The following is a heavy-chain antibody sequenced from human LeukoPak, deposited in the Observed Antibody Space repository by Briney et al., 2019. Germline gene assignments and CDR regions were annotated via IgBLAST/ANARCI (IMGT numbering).Heavy chain of an antibody. Sequence: PGGSLRLSCAASGFTFSSYEMNWVRQAPGKGLEWVSYISSSGSTIYYADSVKGRFTISRDNAKNSLYLQMNSLRAEDTAVYYCASLGDYDILTGRPPFDYWGQGTLVTVSS. V-gene: IGHV3-48*03. CDR3: ASLGDYDILTGRPPFDY. CDR2: ISSSGSTI. D-gene: IGHD3-9*01. CDR1: GFTFSSYE. J-gene: IGHJ4*02.